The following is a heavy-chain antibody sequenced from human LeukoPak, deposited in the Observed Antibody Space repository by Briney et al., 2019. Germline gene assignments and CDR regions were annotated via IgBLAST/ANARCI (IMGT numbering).Heavy chain of an antibody. CDR2: ISWNSGSI. CDR3: AKGSTGTTVDY. D-gene: IGHD1-7*01. V-gene: IGHV3-9*03. Sequence: GGSLRLSCAASGFTFDDYATHWVRQAPGKGLEWVSGISWNSGSIGYADSVKGRFTISRDNAKNSLYLQMNSLRAEDMALYYCAKGSTGTTVDYWGQGTLVTVSS. J-gene: IGHJ4*02. CDR1: GFTFDDYA.